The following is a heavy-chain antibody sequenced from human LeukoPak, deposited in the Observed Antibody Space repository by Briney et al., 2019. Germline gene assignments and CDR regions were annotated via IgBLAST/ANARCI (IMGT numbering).Heavy chain of an antibody. CDR2: IYYSGST. D-gene: IGHD1-26*01. CDR3: ARGGSYHTFDY. J-gene: IGHJ4*02. CDR1: GVSISSGGYY. Sequence: SETLSLTCTVSGVSISSGGYYWSWIRQHPGKGLEWIGYIYYSGSTYYNPSLKSRVTISVDTSKNQFSLKLSSVTAADTAAYYCARGGSYHTFDYWGQGTLVTVSS. V-gene: IGHV4-31*03.